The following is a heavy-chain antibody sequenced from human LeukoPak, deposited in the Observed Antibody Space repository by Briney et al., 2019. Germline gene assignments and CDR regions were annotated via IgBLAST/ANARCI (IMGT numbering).Heavy chain of an antibody. CDR1: GGSISSYY. CDR2: IYTGGST. V-gene: IGHV4-4*07. D-gene: IGHD3-3*01. J-gene: IGHJ3*02. CDR3: ARGLRFIDAFDI. Sequence: SETLSLTCTVPGGSISSYYWSWIRQPAGKGLEWIGRIYTGGSTNYNPSLKSRVTMSVDTSKNQFSLKLSSVTAADTAVYYCARGLRFIDAFDIWGQGTMVTVSS.